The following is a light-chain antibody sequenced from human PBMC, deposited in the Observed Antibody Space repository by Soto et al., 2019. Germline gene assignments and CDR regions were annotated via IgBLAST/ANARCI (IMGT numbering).Light chain of an antibody. CDR2: AAS. J-gene: IGKJ1*01. Sequence: EIVMTQSPGTLSLSPGERATLSCRASQSVSSYYLAWYQQKPGQAPRLLIYAASSRATGIPDRFSGGGSGTDFTLTISRLEPEDFAVYYCQQYGVSPRTFGQGAKVHI. CDR3: QQYGVSPRT. V-gene: IGKV3-20*01. CDR1: QSVSSYY.